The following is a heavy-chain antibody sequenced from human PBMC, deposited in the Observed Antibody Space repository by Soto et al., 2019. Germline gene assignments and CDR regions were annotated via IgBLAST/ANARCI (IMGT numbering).Heavy chain of an antibody. V-gene: IGHV4-38-2*02. CDR3: AREGYDSRGISRFGY. J-gene: IGHJ4*02. CDR2: IYHSGST. CDR1: GYSIINGYY. Sequence: EPRAVTSGVSGYSIINGYYGGCIGEARGKGLEWIGSIYHSGSTYYNPSLKSRVTISVDTSKNQFSLKLSSVTAADTAVYYCAREGYDSRGISRFGYWGQGTLVTVSS. D-gene: IGHD3-22*01.